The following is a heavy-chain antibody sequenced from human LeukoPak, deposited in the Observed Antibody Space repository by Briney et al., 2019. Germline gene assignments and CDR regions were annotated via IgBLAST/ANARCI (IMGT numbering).Heavy chain of an antibody. D-gene: IGHD3-10*01. CDR2: IYHSGST. V-gene: IGHV4-39*07. CDR3: ASTMVRGVQYFDY. J-gene: IGHJ4*02. Sequence: PSETLSLTCTVSGGSISSSSYYWGWIRQPPGKGLEWIGSIYHSGSTYYNPSLKSRVTISVDTSKNQFSLKLSSVTAADTAVYYCASTMVRGVQYFDYWGQGTLVTVSS. CDR1: GGSISSSSYY.